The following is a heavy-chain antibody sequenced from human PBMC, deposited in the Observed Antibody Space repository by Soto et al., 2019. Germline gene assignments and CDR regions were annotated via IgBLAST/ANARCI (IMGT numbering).Heavy chain of an antibody. CDR2: IQSSGNT. V-gene: IGHV4-61*01. Sequence: SETLSLTCTVSGDSVSSGSYYWSWIRQAPGKGLEWIGYIQSSGNTNYNPSLKSRVTISINTSKNQFSLNLTSVTAADTAAYYCARTNSRGHWAAWYWGQGTLVTVSS. D-gene: IGHD3-22*01. CDR1: GDSVSSGSYY. J-gene: IGHJ4*02. CDR3: ARTNSRGHWAAWY.